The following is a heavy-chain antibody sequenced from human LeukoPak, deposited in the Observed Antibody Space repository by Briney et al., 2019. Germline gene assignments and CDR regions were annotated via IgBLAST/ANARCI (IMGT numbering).Heavy chain of an antibody. CDR3: AQMGVGRRTTDYYMDV. V-gene: IGHV3-30*04. CDR1: GFTFSSHA. Sequence: GGSLRLSCAASGFTFSSHALHWVRQAPGKGLEWVAVISSDGSYKYYADSVKGRFTISRDNSKSTLYLQMNSLRAEDTAVYYCAQMGVGRRTTDYYMDVWGKGTTVTVSS. CDR2: ISSDGSYK. J-gene: IGHJ6*03. D-gene: IGHD1-26*01.